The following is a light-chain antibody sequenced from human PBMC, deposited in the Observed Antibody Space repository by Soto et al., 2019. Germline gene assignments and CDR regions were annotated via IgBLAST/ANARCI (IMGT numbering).Light chain of an antibody. CDR1: QTVNANF. CDR2: GVS. Sequence: LTQNPRNLSVSREKRSTLYCRSSQTVNANFLAWYQQKPGQAPRLLIYGVSNRAPGIPDRFSGSGSGTDMTLPISRLSSEDFVVYYEHPSSDSRTYAQGTKVDIK. CDR3: HPSSDSRT. J-gene: IGKJ1*01. V-gene: IGKV3-20*01.